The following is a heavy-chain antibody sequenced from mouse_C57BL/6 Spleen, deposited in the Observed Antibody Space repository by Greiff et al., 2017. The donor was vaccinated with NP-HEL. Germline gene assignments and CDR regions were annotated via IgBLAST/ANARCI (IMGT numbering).Heavy chain of an antibody. J-gene: IGHJ4*01. V-gene: IGHV1-53*01. D-gene: IGHD2-2*01. CDR2: INPSNGGT. Sequence: VQLQQPGTELVKPGASVKLSCKASGYTFTSYWMHWVKQRPGQGLEWIGNINPSNGGTNYNEKFKSKATLTVDKSSSTAYMQLSSLTSEDSAVYYCARGDTMVTTKGFYYAMDYWGQGTSVTVSS. CDR3: ARGDTMVTTKGFYYAMDY. CDR1: GYTFTSYW.